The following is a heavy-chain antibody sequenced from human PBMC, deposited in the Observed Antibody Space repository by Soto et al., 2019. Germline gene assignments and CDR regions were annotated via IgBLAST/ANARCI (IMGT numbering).Heavy chain of an antibody. V-gene: IGHV3-23*01. CDR2: ISGSGGST. Sequence: EVQLLESGGGLVQPGGSLRLSCAASGFTFSSYAMSWVRQAPGKGLEWVSAISGSGGSTYYADSVKGRFTISRDNSKNTLYLQMNSLRAEDTAVYYCAKVARSKLWFGEFYYFDYWGQGTLVTVSS. D-gene: IGHD3-10*01. CDR3: AKVARSKLWFGEFYYFDY. J-gene: IGHJ4*02. CDR1: GFTFSSYA.